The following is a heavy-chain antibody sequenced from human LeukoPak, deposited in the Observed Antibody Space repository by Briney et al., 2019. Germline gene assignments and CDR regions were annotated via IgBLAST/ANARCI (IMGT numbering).Heavy chain of an antibody. CDR2: IHYSGSI. Sequence: SKTLSLTCTVSGGSINGYYWSWIRQPPGKGLEWIGYIHYSGSIKYNSSHKSRVTISVDTSKNQFSLKLNSVTAADTAVYYCARERTNYGGIDYWGQGTLVTVSS. J-gene: IGHJ4*02. V-gene: IGHV4-59*01. D-gene: IGHD1-7*01. CDR3: ARERTNYGGIDY. CDR1: GGSINGYY.